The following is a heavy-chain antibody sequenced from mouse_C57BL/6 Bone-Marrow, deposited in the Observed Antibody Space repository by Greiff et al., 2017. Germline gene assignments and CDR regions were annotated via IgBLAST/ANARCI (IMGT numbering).Heavy chain of an antibody. J-gene: IGHJ2*01. D-gene: IGHD1-1*01. CDR2: IDPENGDT. CDR3: LYYYRYYFDY. V-gene: IGHV14-4*01. Sequence: EVQLQQSGAELVRPGASVKLSCTASGFNIKDDYMHWVKQRPEQGLEWIGGIDPENGDTEYASKFQGTATITADTSSNTAYLQLSSLTSEDTAGYYCLYYYRYYFDYWGQGTTLTVSS. CDR1: GFNIKDDY.